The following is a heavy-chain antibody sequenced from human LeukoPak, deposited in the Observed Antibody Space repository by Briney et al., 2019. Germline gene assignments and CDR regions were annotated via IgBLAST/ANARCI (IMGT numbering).Heavy chain of an antibody. CDR2: ISGSGGST. V-gene: IGHV3-23*01. J-gene: IGHJ4*02. D-gene: IGHD6-19*01. CDR1: GFTFSSYA. CDR3: AKAIDAVAGTGPFDY. Sequence: LSGGSLRLSCAASGFTFSSYAMSWVRQAPGKGLEWVSAISGSGGSTFYADSVKGRFTISRDNSKNTLYLQMNGLRAEDTAIYYCAKAIDAVAGTGPFDYWGQGTLVTVSS.